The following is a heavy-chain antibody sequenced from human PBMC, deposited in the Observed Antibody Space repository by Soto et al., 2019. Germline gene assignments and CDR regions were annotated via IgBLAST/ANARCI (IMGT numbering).Heavy chain of an antibody. CDR3: ARSPGGSGFGAFDI. J-gene: IGHJ3*02. D-gene: IGHD3-16*01. V-gene: IGHV4-31*03. CDR2: IYYSGST. Sequence: QVQLQESGPGLVKPSQTLSLTCTVSDGSISSGGYYWSWLRQHPGKGLEWIGYIYYSGSTYYNPSLKSRVTIAVDTSKNQFSLKLSSVTAADTAVYYCARSPGGSGFGAFDIWGQGTIVTVSS. CDR1: DGSISSGGYY.